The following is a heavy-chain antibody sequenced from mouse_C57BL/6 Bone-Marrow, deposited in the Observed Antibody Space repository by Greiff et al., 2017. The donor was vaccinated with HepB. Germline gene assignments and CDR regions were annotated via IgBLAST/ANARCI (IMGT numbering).Heavy chain of an antibody. V-gene: IGHV1-55*01. CDR1: GYTFTSYW. D-gene: IGHD2-3*01. Sequence: QVQLQQPGAELVKPGASVKMSCKASGYTFTSYWITWVKQRPGQGLEWIGGIYPGSGSTNYNEKFKSKATLTVDTSSSTAYMQLSSLTSEDSAVYYCAREDIYDGYPNYAMDYWGQGTSVTVSS. J-gene: IGHJ4*01. CDR3: AREDIYDGYPNYAMDY. CDR2: IYPGSGST.